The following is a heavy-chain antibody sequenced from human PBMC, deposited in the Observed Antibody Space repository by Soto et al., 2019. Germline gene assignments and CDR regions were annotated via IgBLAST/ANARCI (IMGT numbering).Heavy chain of an antibody. J-gene: IGHJ2*01. D-gene: IGHD2-15*01. Sequence: EVQLLESGGGLVQPGGSLRLSCAASGFTFSRYALSWVRQAPGKGLEWVSAISGSGDDSYYADSVKGRFTISRDNSKNTLYLQMNSLRAEDTAIYYCAKAAVANWYFDLWGRGTLVTVSS. CDR1: GFTFSRYA. V-gene: IGHV3-23*01. CDR2: ISGSGDDS. CDR3: AKAAVANWYFDL.